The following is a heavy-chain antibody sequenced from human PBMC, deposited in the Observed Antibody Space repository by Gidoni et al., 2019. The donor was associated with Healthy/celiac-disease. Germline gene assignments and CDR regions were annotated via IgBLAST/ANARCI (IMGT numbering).Heavy chain of an antibody. J-gene: IGHJ4*02. CDR3: ARDDSRR. D-gene: IGHD3-22*01. CDR1: GASISRYY. Sequence: QVQLQASGLGLLKPSVTLYLPCTVSGASISRYYWSCIRQPPGKGMEWIGYIYYSGSTNYNPSIKSRVSISVDTSKNQFALKLSSVTAAETAVNYCARDDSRRWGQGTLVTVSS. V-gene: IGHV4-59*01. CDR2: IYYSGST.